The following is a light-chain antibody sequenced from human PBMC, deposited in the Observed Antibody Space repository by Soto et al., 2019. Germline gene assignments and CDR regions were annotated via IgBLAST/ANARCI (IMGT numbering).Light chain of an antibody. CDR3: QQYGDSPL. V-gene: IGKV3-20*01. J-gene: IGKJ3*01. CDR2: DTS. Sequence: EIVLTQSPGTLSLSPGERATLSCRASQTLSNSFIAWYQQKPGQAPRLLIYDTSSRATGVPDRYSASGSGTEFTLTISSLQSEDFAVYYCQQYGDSPLFGPGTKVDIK. CDR1: QTLSNSF.